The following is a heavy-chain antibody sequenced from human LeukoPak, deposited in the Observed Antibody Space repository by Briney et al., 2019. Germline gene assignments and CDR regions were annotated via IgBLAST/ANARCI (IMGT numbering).Heavy chain of an antibody. CDR1: GFTFSSYA. CDR3: AKGAYGSSGHYYFDY. Sequence: GGSLRLSCAASGFTFSSYAMSWVRQAPGKGLDWVSAISASGDSTFHAGAVRGPFTISRDNSKNTLYLQLNSLRGEDTALYYCAKGAYGSSGHYYFDYWGQGALVTVSS. V-gene: IGHV3-23*01. J-gene: IGHJ4*02. CDR2: ISASGDST. D-gene: IGHD3-22*01.